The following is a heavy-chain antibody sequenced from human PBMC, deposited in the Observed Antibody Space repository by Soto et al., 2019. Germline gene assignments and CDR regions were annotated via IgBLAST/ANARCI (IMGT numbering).Heavy chain of an antibody. Sequence: GASVKVSCKTSGYTFSNFLINWVRQGPGQGLEWMGWISPHNGHTTYAQNFQGRITMTTDTSTSTAYMELRSLRSDDTAVYFCARDVHTTTPHYFDHWGQGTLVTVSS. CDR2: ISPHNGHT. J-gene: IGHJ4*02. V-gene: IGHV1-18*01. CDR1: GYTFSNFL. CDR3: ARDVHTTTPHYFDH. D-gene: IGHD4-4*01.